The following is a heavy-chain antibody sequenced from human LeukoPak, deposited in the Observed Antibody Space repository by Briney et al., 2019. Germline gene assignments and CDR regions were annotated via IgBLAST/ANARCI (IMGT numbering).Heavy chain of an antibody. CDR2: INHSGST. CDR3: ARNPYDILTGYSHFDY. J-gene: IGHJ4*02. Sequence: PSETLSLTCAVYGGSFSGYYWSWIRQPPGKGLEWIGEINHSGSTNYNPSLKSRVTISVDTSKNQFSLKRSSVTAADTAVYYCARNPYDILTGYSHFDYWGQGTLVTVSS. V-gene: IGHV4-34*01. D-gene: IGHD3-9*01. CDR1: GGSFSGYY.